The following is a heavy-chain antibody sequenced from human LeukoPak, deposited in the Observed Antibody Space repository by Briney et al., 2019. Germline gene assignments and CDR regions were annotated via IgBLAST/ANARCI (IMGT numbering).Heavy chain of an antibody. Sequence: SETLSLTCTVSGASISSGDYYWSWIRQPPGKGLEWIGYIYYSGTTNYNPSLKTRVTVSVDTSKNQFSLKLSSVTAADTAVYYCARGPNYVWGSYRYFDYWGQGILVTVSS. CDR3: ARGPNYVWGSYRYFDY. CDR2: IYYSGTT. V-gene: IGHV4-30-4*01. D-gene: IGHD3-16*02. J-gene: IGHJ4*02. CDR1: GASISSGDYY.